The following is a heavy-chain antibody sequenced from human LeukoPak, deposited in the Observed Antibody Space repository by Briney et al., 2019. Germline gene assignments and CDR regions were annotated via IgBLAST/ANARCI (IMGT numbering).Heavy chain of an antibody. CDR1: GFTLSSYA. CDR3: ASPPPYHYDSSGYYMTDY. CDR2: ISYDGSNK. V-gene: IGHV3-30-3*01. D-gene: IGHD3-22*01. Sequence: GGSLRLSCAASGFTLSSYAMHWVRQAPGKGLEWVAVISYDGSNKYYADSVKGRFTISRDNSKNTLYLQMNSLRAEDTAVYYCASPPPYHYDSSGYYMTDYWGQGTLVTVSS. J-gene: IGHJ4*02.